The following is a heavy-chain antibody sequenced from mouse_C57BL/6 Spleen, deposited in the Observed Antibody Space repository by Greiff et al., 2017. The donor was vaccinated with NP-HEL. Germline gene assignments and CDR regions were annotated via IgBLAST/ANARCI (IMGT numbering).Heavy chain of an antibody. D-gene: IGHD4-1*01. J-gene: IGHJ2*01. V-gene: IGHV1-50*01. CDR3: ARSWDRNCDY. CDR2: IDPSDSYT. Sequence: VQLQQSGAELVKPGASVKLSCKASGYTFTSYWMQWVKQRPGQGLEWIGEIDPSDSYTNYNQKFKGKATLTVDTSSSTAYMQLSSLTSEDSAVYYCARSWDRNCDYWGQGTTLTVSS. CDR1: GYTFTSYW.